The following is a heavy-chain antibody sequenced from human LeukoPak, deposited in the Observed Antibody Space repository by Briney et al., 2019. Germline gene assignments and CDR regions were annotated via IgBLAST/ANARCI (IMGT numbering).Heavy chain of an antibody. J-gene: IGHJ4*02. Sequence: PSETLSLTCTVSGGSISSYYWSWIRQPAGKGLEWIGRIYTSGSTNYNPSLKSRVTMSVDTSKNQFSLKLSSVTAADTAVYYCARAKLGAAAGLYYFDYWGQGTLVTVSS. D-gene: IGHD6-13*01. CDR3: ARAKLGAAAGLYYFDY. CDR2: IYTSGST. V-gene: IGHV4-4*07. CDR1: GGSISSYY.